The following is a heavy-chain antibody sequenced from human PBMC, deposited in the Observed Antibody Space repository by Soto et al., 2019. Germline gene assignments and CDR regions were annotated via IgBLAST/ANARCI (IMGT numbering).Heavy chain of an antibody. J-gene: IGHJ3*02. V-gene: IGHV3-23*01. CDR2: ISGSGGST. CDR1: GFTFSSYA. CDR3: AQDPRFLEWLSKGGAFDI. Sequence: GGSLRLSXAASGFTFSSYAMSWVRQAPGKGLEWVSAISGSGGSTYYADSVKGRFTISRDNSKNTLYLQMNSLRAEDTAVYYCAQDPRFLEWLSKGGAFDIWGQGTMVTVSS. D-gene: IGHD3-3*01.